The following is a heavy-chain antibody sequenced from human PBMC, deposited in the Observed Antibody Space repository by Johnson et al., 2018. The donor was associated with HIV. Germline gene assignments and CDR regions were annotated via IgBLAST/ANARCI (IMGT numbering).Heavy chain of an antibody. Sequence: QVQLVESGGGLIQPGGSLRLSCAASGFTVSSYGMHWVRQAPGKGLEWVAFIRYDGSKTYYEDSVKGRFTISRDNSKNTLYLQMSSLRPEDTAVHYCAKDGYRAALDVWGQGTMVTVST. CDR3: AKDGYRAALDV. CDR2: IRYDGSKT. V-gene: IGHV3-30*02. CDR1: GFTVSSYG. J-gene: IGHJ3*01. D-gene: IGHD5-24*01.